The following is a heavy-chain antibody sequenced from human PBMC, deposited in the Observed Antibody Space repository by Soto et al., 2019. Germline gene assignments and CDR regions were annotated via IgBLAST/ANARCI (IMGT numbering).Heavy chain of an antibody. CDR1: GFTFSSYG. CDR2: IWYDGSNK. J-gene: IGHJ5*02. Sequence: QVQLVESGGGVVQPGRSLRLSCAASGFTFSSYGMHWVRQAPGKGLEWVAVIWYDGSNKYYADSVKGRFTISRDNSKNRLYLQMNSLRAEDTAVYYCARTYSSGWTNWFDPWGQGTLVTVSS. V-gene: IGHV3-33*01. CDR3: ARTYSSGWTNWFDP. D-gene: IGHD6-19*01.